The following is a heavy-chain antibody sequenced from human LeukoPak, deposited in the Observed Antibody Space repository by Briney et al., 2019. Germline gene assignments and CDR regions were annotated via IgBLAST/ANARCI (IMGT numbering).Heavy chain of an antibody. D-gene: IGHD3-16*01. Sequence: ASVTVSCTASGYTFTSYDINWVRQATGQGLEWMGWMNPNSGNTGYAQKFQGRVTMTRNTSISTAYMELSSLRSEDTAVYYCARGHTGGLPPDFDYWGQGTLVTVSS. CDR3: ARGHTGGLPPDFDY. CDR2: MNPNSGNT. V-gene: IGHV1-8*01. CDR1: GYTFTSYD. J-gene: IGHJ4*02.